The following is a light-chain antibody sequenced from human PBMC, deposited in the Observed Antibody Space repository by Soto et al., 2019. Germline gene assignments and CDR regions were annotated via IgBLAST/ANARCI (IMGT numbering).Light chain of an antibody. Sequence: QSVLTHSPSASWSPGQSVSISCTGTSSDVGGYNYVSWYQQHPGKAPKLMIYEVNKRPSGVPDRFSGSKSGNTASLTVSGLQAEHEADYYCSSYAGSSNVFGTGTKVTVL. CDR3: SSYAGSSNV. CDR1: SSDVGGYNY. V-gene: IGLV2-8*01. CDR2: EVN. J-gene: IGLJ1*01.